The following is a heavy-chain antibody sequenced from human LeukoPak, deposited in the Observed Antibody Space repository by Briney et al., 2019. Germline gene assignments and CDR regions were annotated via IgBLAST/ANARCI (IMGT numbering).Heavy chain of an antibody. D-gene: IGHD3-10*01. CDR1: GFSFSSYG. J-gene: IGHJ4*02. Sequence: GGSLRLSCAASGFSFSSYGMHWVRQAPGKGLEWVAVISYDGSNKYYADSVKGRFTISRDNSKNTLYLQMNSLRAEDTAVYYCAKQMVRGAHFDYWGQGTLVTVSS. CDR2: ISYDGSNK. V-gene: IGHV3-30*18. CDR3: AKQMVRGAHFDY.